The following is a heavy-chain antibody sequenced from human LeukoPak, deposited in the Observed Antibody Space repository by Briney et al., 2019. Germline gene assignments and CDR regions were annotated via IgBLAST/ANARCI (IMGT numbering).Heavy chain of an antibody. CDR1: GVDFSKAW. CDR3: ATGKRWLTY. V-gene: IGHV3-15*01. CDR2: IKRKNEGGTT. D-gene: IGHD5-24*01. Sequence: GGSLTLTCAASGVDFSKAWMSWVRQAPGKGLEWVGRIKRKNEGGTTDYADSVKGRFTISRDNSKDTLYLQMNSLRAEDSAVYYCATGKRWLTYWGQGTLVTVSS. J-gene: IGHJ4*02.